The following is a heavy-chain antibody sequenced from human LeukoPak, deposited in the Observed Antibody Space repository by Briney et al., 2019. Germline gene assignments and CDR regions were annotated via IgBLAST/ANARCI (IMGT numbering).Heavy chain of an antibody. J-gene: IGHJ4*02. CDR1: GFSFSSYW. V-gene: IGHV3-74*01. D-gene: IGHD3-10*01. Sequence: GGSLRLSCAASGFSFSSYWMHWVRQAPGKGLVWVSRINNDGSTTSYADSVKGRFTISRDNAKNTLYLQMNSLRDEDTAVYYCARPHMVRGLPHYWGQGTLVTVSS. CDR3: ARPHMVRGLPHY. CDR2: INNDGSTT.